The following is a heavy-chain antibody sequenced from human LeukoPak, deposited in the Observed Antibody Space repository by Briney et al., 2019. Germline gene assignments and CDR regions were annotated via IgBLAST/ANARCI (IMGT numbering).Heavy chain of an antibody. Sequence: GGSLRLSCAASGFTFSSYSMNWVRQAPGKGLEWVSSISSSSSYIYYADSVKGRFTISRDNSKNSLYLQMNSLRAEDTALYYCAKDLGDSSGYFETWGQGTLVTVSS. CDR1: GFTFSSYS. D-gene: IGHD3-22*01. V-gene: IGHV3-21*04. J-gene: IGHJ4*02. CDR2: ISSSSSYI. CDR3: AKDLGDSSGYFET.